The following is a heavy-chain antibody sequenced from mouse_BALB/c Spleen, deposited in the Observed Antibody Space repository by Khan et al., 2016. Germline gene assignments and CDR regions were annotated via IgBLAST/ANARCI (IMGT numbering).Heavy chain of an antibody. CDR2: ISSGGSYT. J-gene: IGHJ2*01. CDR1: GFTFSSYG. V-gene: IGHV5-6*01. CDR3: ARRNDGYYFDY. D-gene: IGHD2-3*01. Sequence: VELVESGGDLVKPGGSLKLSCAASGFTFSSYGMSWVRQTPDKRLEWVATISSGGSYTYYPDSVKGRFTISRDNAKNTLYLQMSSLKSEDTAMYYCARRNDGYYFDYWGQGTTLTVSS.